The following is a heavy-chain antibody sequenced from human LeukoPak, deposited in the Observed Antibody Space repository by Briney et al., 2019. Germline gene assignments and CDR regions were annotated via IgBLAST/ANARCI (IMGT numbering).Heavy chain of an antibody. CDR3: ARAGVRVTIFGVVTTSGQNWFDP. Sequence: SETLSLTCAVYGVSFSGYYWSWIRQPPGKGLEWIGEINHSGSTNYNPSLKSRVTISVDTSKNQFSLKLSSVTAADTAVYYCARAGVRVTIFGVVTTSGQNWFDPWGQGTLVTVSS. D-gene: IGHD3-3*01. J-gene: IGHJ5*02. V-gene: IGHV4-34*01. CDR1: GVSFSGYY. CDR2: INHSGST.